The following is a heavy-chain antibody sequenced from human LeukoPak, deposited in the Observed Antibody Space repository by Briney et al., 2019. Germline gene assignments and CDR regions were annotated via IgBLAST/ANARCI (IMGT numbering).Heavy chain of an antibody. CDR1: GGTFTSYA. CDR3: ARDECSNTSCLSDFDY. J-gene: IGHJ4*02. D-gene: IGHD2-2*01. CDR2: IIPIFGTA. Sequence: SVKVSCQASGGTFTSYAISWVRQAPGQGLEWMGGIIPIFGTANYAQKFPGRVTITADESTSTAYMEVSSLRSEDTAVYYCARDECSNTSCLSDFDYWGQGTLVTVSS. V-gene: IGHV1-69*01.